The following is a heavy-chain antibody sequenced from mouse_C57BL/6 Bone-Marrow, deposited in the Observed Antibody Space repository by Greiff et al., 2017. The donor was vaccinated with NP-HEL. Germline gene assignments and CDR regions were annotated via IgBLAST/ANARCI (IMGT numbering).Heavy chain of an antibody. CDR3: ARRTTILRVDY. CDR2: IYPRSGNT. CDR1: GYTFTSYG. J-gene: IGHJ2*01. V-gene: IGHV1-81*01. D-gene: IGHD2-5*01. Sequence: VKLVESGAELARPGASVKLSCKASGYTFTSYGISWVKQRTGQGLEWIGEIYPRSGNTYYNEKFKGKATLTADKSSSTAYMELRSLTSEDSAVYFCARRTTILRVDYWGQGTTLTVSS.